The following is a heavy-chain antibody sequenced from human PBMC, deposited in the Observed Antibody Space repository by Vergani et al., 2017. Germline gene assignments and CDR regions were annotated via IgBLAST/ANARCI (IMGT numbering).Heavy chain of an antibody. CDR2: INARYPRT. CDR1: GFTFSACP. J-gene: IGHJ6*03. CDR3: AKDLGGCNSISCSSYMDV. V-gene: IGHV3-23*01. D-gene: IGHD2/OR15-2a*01. Sequence: EVQLLQSGGGVIQPGGSVRLSCAASGFTFSACPMTWVRQAPGKGLEWVSAINARYPRTYYADSVKGRFTISRDNSKNMLYLEMNSLRAEDTAVYYCAKDLGGCNSISCSSYMDVWGKGTTVTV.